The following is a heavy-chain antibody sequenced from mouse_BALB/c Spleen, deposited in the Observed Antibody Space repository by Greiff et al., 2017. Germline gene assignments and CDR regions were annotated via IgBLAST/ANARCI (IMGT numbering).Heavy chain of an antibody. J-gene: IGHJ2*01. CDR2: ISSGSSTI. Sequence: EVHLVESGGGLVQPGGSRKLSCAASGFTFSSFGMHWVRQAPEKGLEWVAYISSGSSTIYYADTVKGRFTISRDNPKNTLFLQMTSLRSEDTAMYYCARGDGNYEYYFDYWGQGTTLTVSS. V-gene: IGHV5-17*02. CDR1: GFTFSSFG. CDR3: ARGDGNYEYYFDY. D-gene: IGHD2-1*01.